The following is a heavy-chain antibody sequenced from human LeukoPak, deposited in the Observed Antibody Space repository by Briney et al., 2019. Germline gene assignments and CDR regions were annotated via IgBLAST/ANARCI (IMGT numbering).Heavy chain of an antibody. J-gene: IGHJ4*02. CDR1: GFTFSSYW. D-gene: IGHD6-6*01. CDR3: ARDRRYSSSSWDY. CDR2: IKEDGSEK. Sequence: GGSLRLSCAASGFTFSSYWMSWVRQAPGKGLEWVANIKEDGSEKSYVDSVKGRFTISRDIAENSLYLQMNSLRAEDTAVYYCARDRRYSSSSWDYWGQGTLVTVSS. V-gene: IGHV3-7*05.